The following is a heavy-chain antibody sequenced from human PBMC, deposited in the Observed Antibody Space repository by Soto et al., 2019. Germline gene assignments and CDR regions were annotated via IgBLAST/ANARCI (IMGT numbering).Heavy chain of an antibody. J-gene: IGHJ5*02. Sequence: PGGSLRLSCTASGFTFGDYAMSWFRQAPGKGLEWVGFIRSKAYGGTTEYAASVKGRFTISRDDSKSIAYLQMNSLKTEDTAVYYCTRAMIVVSNWFDPWGQGTLVTVSS. CDR1: GFTFGDYA. V-gene: IGHV3-49*03. CDR2: IRSKAYGGTT. CDR3: TRAMIVVSNWFDP. D-gene: IGHD3-22*01.